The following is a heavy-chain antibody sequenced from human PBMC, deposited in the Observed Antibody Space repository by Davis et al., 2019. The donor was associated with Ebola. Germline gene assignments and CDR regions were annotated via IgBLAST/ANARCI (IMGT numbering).Heavy chain of an antibody. Sequence: LRLSCTVSGGSISSGDYYWSWIRQPPGKGLEWIGYIYYSGSTYYNPSLKSRVTISVDTSKNQFSLKLSYVTAADTAVYYCARGEHCSNTSCFMYYYYGMDVWGQGTTVTVSS. CDR1: GGSISSGDYY. CDR3: ARGEHCSNTSCFMYYYYGMDV. CDR2: IYYSGST. V-gene: IGHV4-30-4*01. J-gene: IGHJ6*02. D-gene: IGHD2-2*01.